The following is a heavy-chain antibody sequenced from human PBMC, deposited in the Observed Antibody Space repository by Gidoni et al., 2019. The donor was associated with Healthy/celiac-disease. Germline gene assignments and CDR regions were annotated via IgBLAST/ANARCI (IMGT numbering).Heavy chain of an antibody. CDR3: ASRKQLDLK. CDR1: GFTFSSYE. D-gene: IGHD6-13*01. CDR2: ISSSGSTI. Sequence: EVQLVESGGGLVQPGGSLRLHCAASGFTFSSYEMNWVRQAPGKGLEWVSYISSSGSTIYYADSVKGRFTISRDNAKNSLYLQMNSLRAEDTAVYYCASRKQLDLKWGQGTLVTVSS. J-gene: IGHJ4*02. V-gene: IGHV3-48*03.